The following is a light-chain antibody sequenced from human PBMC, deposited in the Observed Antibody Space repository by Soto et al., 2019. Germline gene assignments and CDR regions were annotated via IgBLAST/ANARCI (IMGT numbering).Light chain of an antibody. Sequence: DIQMTQSPSSLSASVGDRVTITCRASQSISSYLNWYQQKPGKAPKLLIYAASSLQSGVPSRFSGSGSGTEFTLTISSLQSEDFAVYYCQQYNNRPRTFGQGTKVDI. CDR1: QSISSY. V-gene: IGKV1-39*01. CDR3: QQYNNRPRT. CDR2: AAS. J-gene: IGKJ1*01.